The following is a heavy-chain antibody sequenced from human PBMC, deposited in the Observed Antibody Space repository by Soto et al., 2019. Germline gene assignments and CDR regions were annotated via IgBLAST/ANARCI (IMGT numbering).Heavy chain of an antibody. CDR3: ARDHENVIVPAAMGWFDP. V-gene: IGHV3-30*03. Sequence: GGSLRLSCAASGFTFSSYAMSWVRQAPGKGLEWVAAITYGGGSKYYADSVKGRFTISRDNSKNTLYLQMNSLRAEDTAVYYCARDHENVIVPAAMGWFDPWGQGTLVTVSS. J-gene: IGHJ5*02. CDR1: GFTFSSYA. D-gene: IGHD2-2*01. CDR2: ITYGGGSK.